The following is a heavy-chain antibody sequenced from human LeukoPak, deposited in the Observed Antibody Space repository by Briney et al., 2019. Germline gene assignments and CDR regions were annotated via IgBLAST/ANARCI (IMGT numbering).Heavy chain of an antibody. J-gene: IGHJ4*02. CDR2: ISGDGGST. CDR3: AKDISIAAAGIVY. Sequence: GGSLRLSCVVSGFTFSSYAMHWVRHAPGKGLEWVSLISGDGGSTYYADSVKGRFTISRDNSKNSLYLQMNSLRTGDTALYYCAKDISIAAAGIVYWGQGTLVTVSS. V-gene: IGHV3-43*02. CDR1: GFTFSSYA. D-gene: IGHD6-13*01.